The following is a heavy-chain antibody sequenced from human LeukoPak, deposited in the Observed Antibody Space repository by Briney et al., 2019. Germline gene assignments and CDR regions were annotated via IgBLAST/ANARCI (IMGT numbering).Heavy chain of an antibody. D-gene: IGHD6-19*01. CDR1: GFTFSSYD. J-gene: IGHJ4*02. Sequence: GGSLRLSCAASGFTFSSYDMHWVRQATGKGLEWVSAIGTAGDTYYPGSVKGRFTISRENAKNSLYLQMNSLRAGDTAVYYCAKGGYSSGWYLAYWGQGTLVTVSS. V-gene: IGHV3-13*01. CDR3: AKGGYSSGWYLAY. CDR2: IGTAGDT.